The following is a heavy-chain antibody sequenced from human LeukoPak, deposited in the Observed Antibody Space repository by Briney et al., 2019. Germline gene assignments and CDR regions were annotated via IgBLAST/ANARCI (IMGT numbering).Heavy chain of an antibody. D-gene: IGHD3-9*01. J-gene: IGHJ4*02. Sequence: PGGSPRLSCAASGFTVSSNYMSWVRQAPGKGPEWVSVIYSGGSTYYADSVKGRFTISRDNSKNTLYLQMNSLRAEDTAVYYCARARPTLRYFDWLSFDYWGQGTLVTVSS. V-gene: IGHV3-53*01. CDR2: IYSGGST. CDR3: ARARPTLRYFDWLSFDY. CDR1: GFTVSSNY.